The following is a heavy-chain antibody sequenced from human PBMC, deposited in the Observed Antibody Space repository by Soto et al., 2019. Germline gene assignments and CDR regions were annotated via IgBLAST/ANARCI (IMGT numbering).Heavy chain of an antibody. CDR3: ARVTPGDNLYYFSGLDV. J-gene: IGHJ6*02. CDR2: ISYEGSNT. D-gene: IGHD1-1*01. CDR1: GFTFDTYG. Sequence: GGSLRLSCVASGFTFDTYGIHWVRQAPGKGLQWVALISYEGSNTYYADSVRGRFTISRDNSKNTLYLQINALRPEDTGVYYCARVTPGDNLYYFSGLDVWGQGTSVTVSS. V-gene: IGHV3-30-3*01.